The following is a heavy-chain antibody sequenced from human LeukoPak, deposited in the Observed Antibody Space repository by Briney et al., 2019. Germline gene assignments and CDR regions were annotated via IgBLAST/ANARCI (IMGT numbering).Heavy chain of an antibody. V-gene: IGHV3-43*02. J-gene: IGHJ5*02. CDR3: AKDRGYEVVFDP. Sequence: PGGSLRLSCAASGITFNTYAMHWVRQAPGKGLEWVSLISGDGDRTSYADSVKGRFTISRDNDKNSLYLQMNSLRIEDTALYYCAKDRGYEVVFDPWGQGTLVAVSS. CDR2: ISGDGDRT. CDR1: GITFNTYA. D-gene: IGHD5-12*01.